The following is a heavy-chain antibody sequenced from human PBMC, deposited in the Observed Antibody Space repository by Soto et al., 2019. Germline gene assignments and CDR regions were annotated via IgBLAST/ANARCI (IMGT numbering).Heavy chain of an antibody. CDR3: ARRGSGSYYDY. CDR2: ISGSGGST. CDR1: GFTFSSYA. D-gene: IGHD1-26*01. Sequence: EVQLLESGGGLVQPGGSLRLSCAASGFTFSSYAMRWVRQAPGKGLEWVSAISGSGGSTYYADSVKGRFTISRDNSKNTLYLQMNSQRAEDTAVYYCARRGSGSYYDYWGQGTLVTVSS. J-gene: IGHJ4*02. V-gene: IGHV3-23*01.